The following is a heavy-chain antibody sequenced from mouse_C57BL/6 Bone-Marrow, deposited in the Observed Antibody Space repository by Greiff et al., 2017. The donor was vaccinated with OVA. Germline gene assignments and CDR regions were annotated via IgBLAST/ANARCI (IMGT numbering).Heavy chain of an antibody. CDR2: LSSGSSTI. Sequence: EVQLVESGGGLVKPGGSLKLSCAASGFTFSDYGMHWVRQAPEKGLEWVAYLSSGSSTISYADTVTGRFTLSRANAKNTLFLQMTSLRSEDTAMYYCARGRVWFAYWGQGTLVTVSA. CDR3: ARGRVWFAY. J-gene: IGHJ3*01. V-gene: IGHV5-17*01. CDR1: GFTFSDYG.